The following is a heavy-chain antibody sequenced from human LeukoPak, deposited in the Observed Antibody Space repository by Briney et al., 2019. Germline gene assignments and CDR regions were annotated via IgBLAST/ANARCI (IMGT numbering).Heavy chain of an antibody. Sequence: SETLSLTCTVSGGSISSYYWSWIRQPPGKGLEWIGYIYYSGSTNYNPSLKSRVTISVDTSKNQFSLKLSSVTAADTAVYYCARPQRSGRIDYWGQGILVTVSS. CDR2: IYYSGST. CDR1: GGSISSYY. J-gene: IGHJ4*02. V-gene: IGHV4-59*08. CDR3: ARPQRSGRIDY. D-gene: IGHD3-3*01.